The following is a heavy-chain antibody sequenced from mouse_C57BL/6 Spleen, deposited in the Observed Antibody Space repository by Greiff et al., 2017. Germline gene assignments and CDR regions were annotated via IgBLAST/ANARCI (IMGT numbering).Heavy chain of an antibody. Sequence: EVKLVESGGGLVKPGGSLKLSCAASGFTFGSYAMSWVRQTPEKRLEWVATISDGGSYTYYPDNVKGRFTISRDNAKNNLYLQMSHLKSEDTAMYYCARGYSNYVNYAMYYWGQGTSVTVSS. J-gene: IGHJ4*01. CDR3: ARGYSNYVNYAMYY. CDR2: ISDGGSYT. CDR1: GFTFGSYA. V-gene: IGHV5-4*03. D-gene: IGHD2-5*01.